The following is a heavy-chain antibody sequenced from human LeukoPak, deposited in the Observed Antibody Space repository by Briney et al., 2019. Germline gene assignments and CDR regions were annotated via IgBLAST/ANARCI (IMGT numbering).Heavy chain of an antibody. J-gene: IGHJ4*02. CDR1: GFTFTSSA. Sequence: SVKVSCKASGFTFTSSAMQWVRQARGQRLEWIGWIVVGSGNTNYAQKFQERVTITRDMSTSTAYMELSSLRSENTAVYYCALSTLTSSAGLDYWGQGTLVTVPS. CDR2: IVVGSGNT. CDR3: ALSTLTSSAGLDY. V-gene: IGHV1-58*02.